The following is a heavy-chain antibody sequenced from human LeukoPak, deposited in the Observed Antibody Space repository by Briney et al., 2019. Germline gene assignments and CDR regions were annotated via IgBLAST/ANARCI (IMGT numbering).Heavy chain of an antibody. D-gene: IGHD1-26*01. V-gene: IGHV3-30*18. CDR1: GFTFNNYG. J-gene: IGHJ4*02. CDR3: ANSGSYSTHFDY. Sequence: PGGSLRLSCAASGFTFNNYGMHWVRQAPGKGLEWVAVISYDGSNKYYADSVKGRFTISRDNSKNTLYLQMNSLRAEDTAVYYCANSGSYSTHFDYWGQGTLVTVSS. CDR2: ISYDGSNK.